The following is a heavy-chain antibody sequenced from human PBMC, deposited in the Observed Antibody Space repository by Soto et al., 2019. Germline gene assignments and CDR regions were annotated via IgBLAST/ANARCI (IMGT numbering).Heavy chain of an antibody. Sequence: QVQLVQSGAEVKKPGASVKVSCKASGYTFTSYAMHWVRQAPGQRLEWMGWINAGNGNTKYSQKFKGRVTITMDTSASTAYMELSILRSEDTAVYYGAGVDSRSHYIFDYWGQGTLVTVSS. CDR3: AGVDSRSHYIFDY. CDR1: GYTFTSYA. CDR2: INAGNGNT. V-gene: IGHV1-3*01. J-gene: IGHJ4*02. D-gene: IGHD1-26*01.